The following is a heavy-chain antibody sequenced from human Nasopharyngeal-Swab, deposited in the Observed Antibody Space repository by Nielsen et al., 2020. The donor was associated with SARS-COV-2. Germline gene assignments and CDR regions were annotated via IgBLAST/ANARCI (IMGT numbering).Heavy chain of an antibody. V-gene: IGHV4-31*03. CDR1: GGSISSGGYY. J-gene: IGHJ6*03. CDR2: IYYSGST. Sequence: SETLSLTCTVSGGSISSGGYYWIWIRQHPGKGLEWIGYIYYSGSTYYNPSLKSRVTISVDTSKNQFSLKLSSVTAADTAVYYCARAGDFWSGRSANYYMDVWGKGTTVTVSS. D-gene: IGHD3-3*01. CDR3: ARAGDFWSGRSANYYMDV.